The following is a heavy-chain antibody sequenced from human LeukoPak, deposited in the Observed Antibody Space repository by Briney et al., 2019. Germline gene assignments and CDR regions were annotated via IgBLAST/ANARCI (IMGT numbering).Heavy chain of an antibody. D-gene: IGHD3-9*01. CDR2: INTNTGNP. Sequence: ASVKVSCKASGYTFTIYAINWVRQAPGQGLKWMGWINTNTGNPTYAQGFTGRFVFSLDTSVSTAYLQISSLKAEDTAVYYCARVGYDILTGYRYFDYWGQGTLVTVSS. V-gene: IGHV7-4-1*02. CDR1: GYTFTIYA. CDR3: ARVGYDILTGYRYFDY. J-gene: IGHJ4*02.